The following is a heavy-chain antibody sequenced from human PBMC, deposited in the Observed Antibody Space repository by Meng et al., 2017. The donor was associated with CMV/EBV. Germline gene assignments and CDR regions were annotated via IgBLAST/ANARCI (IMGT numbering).Heavy chain of an antibody. V-gene: IGHV4-34*01. CDR2: INHSGST. D-gene: IGHD6-19*01. J-gene: IGHJ6*02. Sequence: SETLSLTCAVYGGSFSGYYWSWIRQPPGKGLEWIGEINHSGSTNYNPSLKSRVTISVDTSKNQFSLKLSSVTAADTAVYYCARGYSSSSVRYSSGWYGSYYYYGMDVWGQGTTVT. CDR3: ARGYSSSSVRYSSGWYGSYYYYGMDV. CDR1: GGSFSGYY.